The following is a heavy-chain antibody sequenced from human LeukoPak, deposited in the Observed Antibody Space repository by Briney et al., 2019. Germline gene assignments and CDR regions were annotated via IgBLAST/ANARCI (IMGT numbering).Heavy chain of an antibody. Sequence: GGSLRLSCAASGFTFSNAWMSWVRQAPGKGLEWVSTISGSGTGTYYADSVKGRFTISRDNSKYTLYLQMNSLRADDTAVYYCAKGGYSSGWRNYFGYWGQGTLVTVSS. CDR3: AKGGYSSGWRNYFGY. D-gene: IGHD6-19*01. CDR2: ISGSGTGT. J-gene: IGHJ4*02. V-gene: IGHV3-23*01. CDR1: GFTFSNAW.